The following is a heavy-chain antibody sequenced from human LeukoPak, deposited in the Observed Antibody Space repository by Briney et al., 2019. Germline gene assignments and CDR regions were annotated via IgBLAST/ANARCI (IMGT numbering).Heavy chain of an antibody. Sequence: PGGSLRLSCAASGFTFSSYSMNWVRQAPGKGLEWVSSISSSSYIYYADSVKGRFTISRDNAKNSLYLQMNSLRAEDTAVYYCARAHRNRITMVRGVNFDYWGQGTLVTVSS. V-gene: IGHV3-21*01. J-gene: IGHJ4*02. CDR2: ISSSSYI. CDR3: ARAHRNRITMVRGVNFDY. CDR1: GFTFSSYS. D-gene: IGHD3-10*01.